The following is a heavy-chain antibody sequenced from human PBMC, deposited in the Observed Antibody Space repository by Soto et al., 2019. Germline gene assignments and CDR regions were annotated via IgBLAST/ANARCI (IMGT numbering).Heavy chain of an antibody. V-gene: IGHV3-23*01. Sequence: EVQLLESGGGLVQPGGSLRLSCAASGFTFSAYAMSWVRQAPGKGLEWVSGISGSGGGTYYADSVKGRFTISRDNSKNTLYLQMNSLGAEDTAVYYCAKGSPIAARRPPRHYWGQGTLVTVSA. J-gene: IGHJ4*02. CDR3: AKGSPIAARRPPRHY. D-gene: IGHD6-6*01. CDR1: GFTFSAYA. CDR2: ISGSGGGT.